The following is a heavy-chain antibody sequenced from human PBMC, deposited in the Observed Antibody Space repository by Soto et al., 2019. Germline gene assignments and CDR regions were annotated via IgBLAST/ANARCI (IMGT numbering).Heavy chain of an antibody. Sequence: EVQLLESGGVLVPPGGSLRLSCAASGFTFSIFAMTWVHQAPGKGLEWVASITGNGDYARYTDSVQGRFTISRDNSKNTLYLQMNSLRTEDTALYYCSRDPNGDYIGAFDNWGQGTMVTVSS. CDR3: SRDPNGDYIGAFDN. CDR2: ITGNGDYA. CDR1: GFTFSIFA. D-gene: IGHD4-17*01. V-gene: IGHV3-23*01. J-gene: IGHJ3*02.